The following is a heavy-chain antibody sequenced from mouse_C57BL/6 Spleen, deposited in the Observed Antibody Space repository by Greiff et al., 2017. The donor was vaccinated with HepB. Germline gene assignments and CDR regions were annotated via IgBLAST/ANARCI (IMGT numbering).Heavy chain of an antibody. CDR3: TDGYYVGFAY. CDR2: IDPENGDT. CDR1: GFNIKDDY. Sequence: VQLQQPGAELVRPGASVKLSCTASGFNIKDDYMHWVKQRPEQGLEWIGWIDPENGDTEYASKFQGKATITADTSSNTAYLQLSSLTSEDTAVYYCTDGYYVGFAYWGQGTLVTVSA. J-gene: IGHJ3*01. V-gene: IGHV14-4*01. D-gene: IGHD2-3*01.